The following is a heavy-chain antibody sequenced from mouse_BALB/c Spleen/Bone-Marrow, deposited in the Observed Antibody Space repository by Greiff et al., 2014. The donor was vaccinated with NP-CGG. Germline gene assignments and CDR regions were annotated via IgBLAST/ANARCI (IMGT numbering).Heavy chain of an antibody. CDR2: IRIYYDNT. CDR3: ARGGWDSSYWYLDV. V-gene: IGHV1-67*01. Sequence: VQLQQSGPELVRPGESVKISCKGSGYTLTDYAMHWVKKSHAKSIEWIGFIRIYYDNTNYNQKFKGKATMTVDKSSSTAYMELARLTSEDSGIYYCARGGWDSSYWYLDVWGAGTAVTVSS. J-gene: IGHJ1*01. D-gene: IGHD4-1*01. CDR1: GYTLTDYA.